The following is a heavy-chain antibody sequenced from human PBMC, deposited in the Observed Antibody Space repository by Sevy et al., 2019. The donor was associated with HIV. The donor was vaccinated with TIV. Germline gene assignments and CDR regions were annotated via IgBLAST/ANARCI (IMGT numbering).Heavy chain of an antibody. D-gene: IGHD3-9*01. V-gene: IGHV3-53*01. J-gene: IGHJ1*01. CDR1: GFTVSSSY. CDR3: ATAMYDKIFPH. Sequence: GGSLRLSCAASGFTVSSSYMSWVRQAPGKGLEWVSILYSGGSTYYADSVKGRFTISRDNSQNTLYLQMNNLRAEDTAVYYCATAMYDKIFPHWGQGTLVTISS. CDR2: LYSGGST.